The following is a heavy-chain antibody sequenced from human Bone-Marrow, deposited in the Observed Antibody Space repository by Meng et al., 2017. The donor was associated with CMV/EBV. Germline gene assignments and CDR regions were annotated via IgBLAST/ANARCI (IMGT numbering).Heavy chain of an antibody. D-gene: IGHD2-15*01. CDR3: AAATRSWPV. V-gene: IGHV3-30*02. Sequence: GGSLRLSCAASGFIFNNYVMHWVRQAPGKGLEWVALIWSDGSTKHYADSVKGRFTISRDNSKNTLYLQMNSLRAEDTAVYYCAAATRSWPVWGQGTLVTVSS. CDR1: GFIFNNYV. CDR2: IWSDGSTK. J-gene: IGHJ4*02.